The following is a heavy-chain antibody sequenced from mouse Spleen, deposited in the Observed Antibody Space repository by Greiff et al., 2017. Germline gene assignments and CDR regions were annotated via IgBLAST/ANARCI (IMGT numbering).Heavy chain of an antibody. D-gene: IGHD1-1*01. V-gene: IGHV2-2*01. CDR2: IWSGGST. Sequence: VQLQQSGPGLVQPSQSLSITCTVSGFSLTSYGVHWVRQSPGKGLEWLGVIWSGGSTDYNAAFISRLSISKDNSKSQVFFKMNSLQADDTAIYYCARTPNYYGSSPYYFDYWGQGTTLTVSS. J-gene: IGHJ2*01. CDR3: ARTPNYYGSSPYYFDY. CDR1: GFSLTSYG.